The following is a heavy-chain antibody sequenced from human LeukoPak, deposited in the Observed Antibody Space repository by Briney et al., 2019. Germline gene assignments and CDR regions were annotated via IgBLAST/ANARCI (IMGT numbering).Heavy chain of an antibody. J-gene: IGHJ4*02. V-gene: IGHV4-39*07. CDR1: GASISSSTYY. D-gene: IGHD3-10*01. CDR3: ARQDYYGSGSYPAPFDY. Sequence: SETLSLTCTVSGASISSSTYYRGWIRQPPGKGLEWIGTIYYTGSASYNPSLRSRVTISVDTSKHQFSLNLSSVTAADTAVYYCARQDYYGSGSYPAPFDYWGQGTLVTVSS. CDR2: IYYTGSA.